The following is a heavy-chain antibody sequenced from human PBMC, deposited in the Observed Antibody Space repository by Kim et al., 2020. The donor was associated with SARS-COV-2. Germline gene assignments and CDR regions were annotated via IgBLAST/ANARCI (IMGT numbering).Heavy chain of an antibody. Sequence: GESLKISCKGSGYSFTSYWIGWVRQMPGKGLEWMGIIYPCDSDTRYSPSFQGQVTISADKSISTAYLQWSSLKASDTAMYYCARLGDSSGPGSSGILFDYWGQGTLVTVSS. V-gene: IGHV5-51*01. D-gene: IGHD3-22*01. CDR1: GYSFTSYW. J-gene: IGHJ4*02. CDR3: ARLGDSSGPGSSGILFDY. CDR2: IYPCDSDT.